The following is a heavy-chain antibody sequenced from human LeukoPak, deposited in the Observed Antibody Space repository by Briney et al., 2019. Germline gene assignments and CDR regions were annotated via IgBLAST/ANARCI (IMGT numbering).Heavy chain of an antibody. CDR3: ARSPQGYSYAEGDYYYYYYMDV. J-gene: IGHJ6*03. D-gene: IGHD5-18*01. V-gene: IGHV4-39*07. CDR2: IYYSGST. CDR1: GGSISSSSYY. Sequence: PSETLSLTCTVSGGSISSSSYYWGWIRQPPGTGLEWIGSIYYSGSTYYNPSLKSRVTISVDTSKNQFSLKLSSVTAADTAVYYCARSPQGYSYAEGDYYYYYYMDVWGNGTTVTVSS.